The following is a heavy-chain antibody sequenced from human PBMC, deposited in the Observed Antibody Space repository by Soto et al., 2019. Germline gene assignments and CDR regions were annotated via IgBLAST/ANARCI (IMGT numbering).Heavy chain of an antibody. V-gene: IGHV4-31*03. CDR2: IYHSGST. Sequence: QVRLQESGRGLVRPSQTLSLTCSVSGDSLTIGGHYWTWIRQHPGKGLEWIGYIYHSGSTYYSPSLKSRVTISVDTSENQFSLKLTSMTAADTAVYYCARGGDGFDLWGQGKMVTVSS. CDR3: ARGGDGFDL. J-gene: IGHJ3*01. CDR1: GDSLTIGGHY.